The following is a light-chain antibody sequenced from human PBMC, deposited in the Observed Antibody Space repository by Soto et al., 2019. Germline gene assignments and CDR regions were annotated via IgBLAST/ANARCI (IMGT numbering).Light chain of an antibody. J-gene: IGKJ4*01. Sequence: DIQMTQSPSSLSASVGDRVTITCRASQRVSSYLNWYQQKPGKAPKFLIYAASSLQSGVPSRFSGSGSGTDFTLTISSLQPEDFATYYCKQYHSTPLTFGGGTKVEIK. CDR1: QRVSSY. CDR3: KQYHSTPLT. CDR2: AAS. V-gene: IGKV1-39*01.